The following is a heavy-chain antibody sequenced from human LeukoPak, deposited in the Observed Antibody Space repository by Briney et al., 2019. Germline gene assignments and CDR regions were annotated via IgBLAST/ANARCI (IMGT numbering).Heavy chain of an antibody. V-gene: IGHV4-4*07. CDR2: IYASGTT. CDR3: ARAGGYSSVIIDY. D-gene: IGHD5-18*01. J-gene: IGHJ4*02. Sequence: PSETLSLTCTVSGGSISSYYWSWIRQPAGKGLEWIGRIYASGTTDYNPALKSRVTMSVDTSKIQFSLKLSSVTAADTAVYYCARAGGYSSVIIDYWGQGTLVTVS. CDR1: GGSISSYY.